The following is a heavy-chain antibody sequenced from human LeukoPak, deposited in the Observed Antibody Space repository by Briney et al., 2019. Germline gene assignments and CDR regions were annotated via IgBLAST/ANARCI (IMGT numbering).Heavy chain of an antibody. CDR3: AKRMDSSGVRGSAFDI. V-gene: IGHV3-23*01. CDR1: GFTVSSNY. J-gene: IGHJ3*02. Sequence: KPGGSLRLSCAASGFTVSSNYMSWVRQAPGKGLEWVSAISGSGGSTYYADSVKGRFTISRDNSKNTLYLQMNSLRAEDTAVYYCAKRMDSSGVRGSAFDIWGQGTMVTVSS. D-gene: IGHD3-22*01. CDR2: ISGSGGST.